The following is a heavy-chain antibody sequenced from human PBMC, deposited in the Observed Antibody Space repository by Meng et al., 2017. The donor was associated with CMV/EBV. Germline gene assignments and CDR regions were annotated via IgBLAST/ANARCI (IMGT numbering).Heavy chain of an antibody. CDR3: ARDRYYDFWSGSVGMDV. CDR2: INHSGST. J-gene: IGHJ6*02. CDR1: GGSFSGYY. D-gene: IGHD3-3*01. Sequence: SETLSLTCAVYGGSFSGYYWSWIRQPPGKGLEWIGEINHSGSTNYNPSLKSRVTISVDTSKNQFSLKLSSVTAADTAVYYCARDRYYDFWSGSVGMDVWGQGTTVTVSS. V-gene: IGHV4-34*01.